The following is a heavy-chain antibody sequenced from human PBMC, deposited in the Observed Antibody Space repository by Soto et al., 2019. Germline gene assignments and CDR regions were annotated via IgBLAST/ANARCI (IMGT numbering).Heavy chain of an antibody. D-gene: IGHD6-13*01. CDR3: ASGASRWYPYFLDS. CDR1: EGTFNSYA. V-gene: IGHV1-69*01. CDR2: IIPYYNTL. Sequence: AQVVQSGAEVRKPVSSVKLSGKASEGTFNSYAIAWVRQAPGQGLEWMGGIIPYYNTLNYAQKFQDRVTITADDSTNTVYMALSSLRSDDTAVYFCASGASRWYPYFLDSWAQGTLVTVSS. J-gene: IGHJ4*02.